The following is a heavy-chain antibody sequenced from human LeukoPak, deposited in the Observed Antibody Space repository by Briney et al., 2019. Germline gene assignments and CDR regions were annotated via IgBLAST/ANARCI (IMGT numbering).Heavy chain of an antibody. CDR2: ISYDGSNK. V-gene: IGHV3-30*03. CDR3: QGEAWFDP. Sequence: PGRSLRLSCAASGFTFSSYGMHWVRQAPGKGLEWVAVISYDGSNKYYADSVKGRFTISRDNSKNTPYLQMNSLRAEDTAVYYCQGEAWFDPWGQGTLVTVSS. J-gene: IGHJ5*02. CDR1: GFTFSSYG.